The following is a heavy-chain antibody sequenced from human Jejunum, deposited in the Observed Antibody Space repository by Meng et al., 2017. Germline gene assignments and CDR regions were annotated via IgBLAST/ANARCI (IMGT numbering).Heavy chain of an antibody. Sequence: GGSLRLSCKASGYPFSSYGISWLRQAPGQGLEWMGWISASHGNPNYAQKFRDRVIMTTDTSSSTVYMELRSLRSDDTAIYYCASLYCTGGSCFHNWFDPWGQGTLVTVSS. V-gene: IGHV1-18*01. CDR2: ISASHGNP. D-gene: IGHD2-8*02. J-gene: IGHJ5*02. CDR1: GYPFSSYG. CDR3: ASLYCTGGSCFHNWFDP.